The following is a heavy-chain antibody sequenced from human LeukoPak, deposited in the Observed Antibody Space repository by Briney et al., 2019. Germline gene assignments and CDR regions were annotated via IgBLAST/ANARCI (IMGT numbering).Heavy chain of an antibody. CDR3: ARGDSGHAEAAY. CDR2: MKSKRDGGAT. V-gene: IGHV3-15*01. CDR1: GFTFTNAW. Sequence: GGSLRLSCEASGFTFTNAWMNWVRQAPGKGPEWVGRMKSKRDGGATEYAAPVKGRFTISRDNAKNSLYLQIDSLRVEDTAVYYCARGDSGHAEAAYWGQGTLVTVSS. D-gene: IGHD5-12*01. J-gene: IGHJ4*02.